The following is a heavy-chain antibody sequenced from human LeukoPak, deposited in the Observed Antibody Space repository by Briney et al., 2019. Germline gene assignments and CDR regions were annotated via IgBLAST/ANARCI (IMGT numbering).Heavy chain of an antibody. CDR1: GYTFTVYY. Sequence: GASVKVSCKASGYTFTVYYMHWVRQAPGQGLEWMGWINPNSGGTNYAQKFQGRVTMTRDTSISTAYMELSRLRSDDTAVYYCARDWGTKYAEYFQHWGQGTLVTVSS. CDR3: ARDWGTKYAEYFQH. CDR2: INPNSGGT. J-gene: IGHJ1*01. D-gene: IGHD1-1*01. V-gene: IGHV1-2*02.